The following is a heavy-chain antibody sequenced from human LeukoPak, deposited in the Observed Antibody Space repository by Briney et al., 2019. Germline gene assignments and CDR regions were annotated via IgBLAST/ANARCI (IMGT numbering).Heavy chain of an antibody. J-gene: IGHJ4*02. CDR1: GFTFSSYA. Sequence: GGSLRLSCAASGFTFSSYAMTWVRQAPGKALEWVSAISGSGTSTYYADSVKGRFTISRDNSKNTLYLQMNSLRAEDTAVYYCAKRDSGSHYVDYWGQGTLVTVSS. CDR2: ISGSGTST. D-gene: IGHD1-26*01. V-gene: IGHV3-23*01. CDR3: AKRDSGSHYVDY.